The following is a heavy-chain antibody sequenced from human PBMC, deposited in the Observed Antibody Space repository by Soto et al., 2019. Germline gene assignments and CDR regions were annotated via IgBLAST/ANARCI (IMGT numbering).Heavy chain of an antibody. Sequence: QVQLVQSGAEVKTPGSSLKVSCKVSGSRFSNYVISWVRQAPGHGLEWLGRIIPIFNSTKYAQSFQGRVTITADKSTSTASLELISLRSDDTAVYYCAREGRGKKAGYNGLVSLGYWGQGTLVTVSS. D-gene: IGHD2-2*02. CDR3: AREGRGKKAGYNGLVSLGY. CDR1: GSRFSNYV. J-gene: IGHJ4*02. V-gene: IGHV1-69*06. CDR2: IIPIFNST.